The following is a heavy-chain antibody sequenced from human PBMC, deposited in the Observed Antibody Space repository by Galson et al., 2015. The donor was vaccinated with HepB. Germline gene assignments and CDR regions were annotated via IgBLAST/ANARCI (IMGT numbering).Heavy chain of an antibody. CDR3: TTDPVARDGFY. Sequence: SLRLSCAASGFTFSNAWMSWVRQAPGKGLEWVGRIKSKTDGGTTDYAAPVKGRFTISRDDSKNTLYLQMNSLKTEDTAVYYCTTDPVARDGFYWGQGTLVTVSS. J-gene: IGHJ4*02. CDR2: IKSKTDGGTT. CDR1: GFTFSNAW. V-gene: IGHV3-15*01. D-gene: IGHD3-10*01.